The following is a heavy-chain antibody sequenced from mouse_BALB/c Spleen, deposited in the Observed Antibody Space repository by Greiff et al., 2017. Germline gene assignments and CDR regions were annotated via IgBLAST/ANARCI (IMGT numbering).Heavy chain of an antibody. Sequence: VQGVESGPGLVAPSQSLSITCTVSGFSLTSYDISWIRQPPGKGLEWLGVIWTGGGTNYNSAFMSRLSISKDNSKSQVFLKMNSLQTDDTAIYYCVRAWDFDYWGQGTTLTVSS. CDR3: VRAWDFDY. CDR2: IWTGGGT. J-gene: IGHJ2*01. CDR1: GFSLTSYD. D-gene: IGHD4-1*01. V-gene: IGHV2-9-2*01.